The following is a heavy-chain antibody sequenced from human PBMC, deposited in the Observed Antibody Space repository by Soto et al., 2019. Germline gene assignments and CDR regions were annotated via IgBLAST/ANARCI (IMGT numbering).Heavy chain of an antibody. J-gene: IGHJ4*02. D-gene: IGHD3-10*01. Sequence: QVQLVQSGAEVKKPGSSVKVSCKASGGTFSSYAISWVRQAPGQGLEWMGGIIPIFGTANYAQKFQGRVTMTADESTSKAYMELSSLRSEDTAVYYCARDRVAPPMVPLEYWGQGTLVTVSS. CDR1: GGTFSSYA. CDR2: IIPIFGTA. CDR3: ARDRVAPPMVPLEY. V-gene: IGHV1-69*12.